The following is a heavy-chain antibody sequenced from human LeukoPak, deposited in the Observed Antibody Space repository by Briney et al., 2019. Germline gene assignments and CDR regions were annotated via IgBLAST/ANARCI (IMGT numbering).Heavy chain of an antibody. D-gene: IGHD6-19*01. J-gene: IGHJ3*02. CDR3: ARLRGYSSGPSAFDI. V-gene: IGHV4-4*02. CDR2: IYHSGST. Sequence: SGTLSLTCAVSGGSISSSNWWSWVRQPPGKGLEWIGEIYHSGSTNYNPSLKSRVTISVDKSKNQFSLKLSSVTAADTAVYYCARLRGYSSGPSAFDIWGQGTMVTVSS. CDR1: GGSISSSNW.